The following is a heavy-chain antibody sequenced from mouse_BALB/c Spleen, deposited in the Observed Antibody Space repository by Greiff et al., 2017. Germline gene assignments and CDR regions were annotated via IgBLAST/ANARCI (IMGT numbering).Heavy chain of an antibody. Sequence: VQLQQSGAELARPGASVKLSCKASGYTFTSYWMQWVNQRPGQGLEWIGAIYPGDGDTRYTQKFKGKATLTADKSSSTAYMQLSSLASEDSAVYYCARGADDYDGAWFAYWGQGTLVTVSA. CDR1: GYTFTSYW. J-gene: IGHJ3*01. CDR2: IYPGDGDT. CDR3: ARGADDYDGAWFAY. V-gene: IGHV1-87*01. D-gene: IGHD2-4*01.